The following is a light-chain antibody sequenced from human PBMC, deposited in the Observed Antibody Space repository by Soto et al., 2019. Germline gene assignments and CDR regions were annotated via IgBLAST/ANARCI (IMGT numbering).Light chain of an antibody. V-gene: IGKV1-5*01. CDR2: AAS. J-gene: IGKJ1*01. Sequence: QMTQSPSTLSVSPGDRVTITCWASESISSWLTWYRQKSGKAPNLLISAASTLQSWVSSRSTGSGSGTEFTLTISSLQPDDFATYYCQQYNSYPWTFGQGTKVDIK. CDR1: ESISSW. CDR3: QQYNSYPWT.